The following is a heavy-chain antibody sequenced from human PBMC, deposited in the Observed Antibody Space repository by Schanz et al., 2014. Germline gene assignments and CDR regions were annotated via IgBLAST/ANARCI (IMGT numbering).Heavy chain of an antibody. CDR3: ARDYAGFDC. CDR1: GFPFSYYT. Sequence: EVQLLESGGGLVKPGGSLRLSCAVSGFPFSYYTMNWVRQAPGKGLEWVSYISSSSSYIYYADSMKGRFTISRDNAKNSLYLQMNSLRAEDTAVYYCARDYAGFDCWGQGTLVTVSS. J-gene: IGHJ4*02. V-gene: IGHV3-21*01. D-gene: IGHD3-16*01. CDR2: ISSSSSYI.